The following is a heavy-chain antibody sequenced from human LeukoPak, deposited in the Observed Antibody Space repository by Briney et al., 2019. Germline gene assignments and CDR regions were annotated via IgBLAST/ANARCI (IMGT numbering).Heavy chain of an antibody. Sequence: PGGSLRLSCVASGFTFSKYAMSWVRQSPGEGLEWVAGFSGSGGSTFYAESVKGRFSISRDDSNNTLFLQMNTLRAEDTAVYYCAKWLLTTASSFDSWGQGTLVTVSS. CDR1: GFTFSKYA. V-gene: IGHV3-23*01. J-gene: IGHJ4*02. CDR2: FSGSGGST. CDR3: AKWLLTTASSFDS. D-gene: IGHD1/OR15-1a*01.